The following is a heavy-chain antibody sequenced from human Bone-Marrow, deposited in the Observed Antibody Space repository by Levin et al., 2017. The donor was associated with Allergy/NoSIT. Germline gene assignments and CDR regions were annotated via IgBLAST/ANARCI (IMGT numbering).Heavy chain of an antibody. CDR3: AREVRDFDWPYYDY. D-gene: IGHD3-9*01. CDR2: ISSSGSTI. V-gene: IGHV3-11*01. Sequence: LSLTCAASGFTFSDYYMSWIRQAPGKGLEWVSYISSSGSTIYYADSVKGRFTISRDNAKNSLYLQMNSLRAEDTAVYYCAREVRDFDWPYYDYWGQGTLVTVSS. CDR1: GFTFSDYY. J-gene: IGHJ4*02.